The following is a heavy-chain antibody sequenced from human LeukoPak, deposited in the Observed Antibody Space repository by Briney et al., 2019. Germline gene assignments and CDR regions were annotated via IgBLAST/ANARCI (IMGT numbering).Heavy chain of an antibody. J-gene: IGHJ4*02. Sequence: PGGSLRLSCITSGFTFNSYWMTWVRQAPGKGLEWVANIKQDGSEKYYVDSVKGRFTISRDNAKNSLHLQMDSLRAADTAVYSCVRVGRDSQYGFFDYWGQGTLVTVSS. CDR1: GFTFNSYW. D-gene: IGHD4-11*01. CDR3: VRVGRDSQYGFFDY. CDR2: IKQDGSEK. V-gene: IGHV3-7*01.